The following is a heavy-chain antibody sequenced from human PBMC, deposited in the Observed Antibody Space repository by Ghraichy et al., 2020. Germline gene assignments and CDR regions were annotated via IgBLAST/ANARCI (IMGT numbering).Heavy chain of an antibody. D-gene: IGHD3-10*01. Sequence: SETLSLTCTVSGGSISSSSYKCGWILYPPGKGLEWIGSVYYSGSTHYKPSLKSRVTISVDTSKNQFSPKLSSVTAADTAVYYCARHYYYGSGIYSGFDPWGQGTGHRLL. CDR3: ARHYYYGSGIYSGFDP. J-gene: IGHJ5*02. CDR1: GGSISSSSYK. V-gene: IGHV4-39*01. CDR2: VYYSGST.